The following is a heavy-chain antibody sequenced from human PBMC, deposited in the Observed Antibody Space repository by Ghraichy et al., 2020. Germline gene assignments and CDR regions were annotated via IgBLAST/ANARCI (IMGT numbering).Heavy chain of an antibody. Sequence: GGSLRLSCAASGFTFSSYAMSWVRQAPGKGLEWVSAISGSGGSTYYADSVKGRFTISRDNSKNTLYLQMNSLRAEDTPVYYCAKSRGSYRDYFDYWGQGTLVTVSS. D-gene: IGHD1-26*01. CDR3: AKSRGSYRDYFDY. J-gene: IGHJ4*02. CDR1: GFTFSSYA. CDR2: ISGSGGST. V-gene: IGHV3-23*01.